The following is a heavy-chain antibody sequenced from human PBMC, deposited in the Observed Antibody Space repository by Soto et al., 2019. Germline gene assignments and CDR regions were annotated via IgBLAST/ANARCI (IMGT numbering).Heavy chain of an antibody. CDR3: ARSVRGWYYYYYYGMDV. J-gene: IGHJ6*02. CDR2: INPNSGGT. D-gene: IGHD2-15*01. CDR1: GYTFTGYY. V-gene: IGHV1-2*04. Sequence: ASVKVSCKASGYTFTGYYMHWVRQAPGQGLEWMGWINPNSGGTNYAQKFQGWVTMTRDTSISTAYMELSRLRSDDTAVYYCARSVRGWYYYYYYGMDVWGQGTTVTVSS.